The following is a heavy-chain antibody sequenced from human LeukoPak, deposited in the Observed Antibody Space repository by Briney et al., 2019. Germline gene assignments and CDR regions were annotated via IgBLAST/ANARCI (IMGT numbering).Heavy chain of an antibody. CDR3: ARVCSGGSCYYDP. CDR2: INPNSGGT. V-gene: IGHV1-2*02. Sequence: ASVKVSCKASVYTFTGYYMHWVRQAPGQGLEWLGWINPNSGGTNYAQKFQGRVTMTRDTSISTAYMELSRLRSDDTAVYYCARVCSGGSCYYDPWGQGTLVTVSP. D-gene: IGHD2-15*01. CDR1: VYTFTGYY. J-gene: IGHJ5*02.